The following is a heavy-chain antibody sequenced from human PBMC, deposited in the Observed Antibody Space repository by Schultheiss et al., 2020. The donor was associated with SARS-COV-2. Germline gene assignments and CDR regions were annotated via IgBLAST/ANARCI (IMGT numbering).Heavy chain of an antibody. D-gene: IGHD6-6*01. J-gene: IGHJ4*02. CDR2: IYSGGST. Sequence: VGSLRLSCAASGFTFSSYSMNWVRQAPGKGLEWVSVIYSGGSTYYADSVKGRFTISRDNSKNTLYLQMNSLRAEDTAVYYCAKASSIAARVGYWGQGTLVTVSS. CDR3: AKASSIAARVGY. V-gene: IGHV3-NL1*01. CDR1: GFTFSSYS.